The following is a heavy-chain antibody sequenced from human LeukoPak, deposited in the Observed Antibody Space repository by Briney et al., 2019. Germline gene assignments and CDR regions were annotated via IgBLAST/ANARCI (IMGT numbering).Heavy chain of an antibody. Sequence: ASVKVSCKASGYTLTDYYMHWVRQAPGQGLEWMGRINPSSGDANYAHKFQGRVTMTRDTSIGTAYMELSRLRYDDSAIYYCARGSGLGHHFEYWGQGTLVTVSS. CDR2: INPSSGDA. CDR1: GYTLTDYY. CDR3: ARGSGLGHHFEY. V-gene: IGHV1-2*06. J-gene: IGHJ4*02. D-gene: IGHD3-10*01.